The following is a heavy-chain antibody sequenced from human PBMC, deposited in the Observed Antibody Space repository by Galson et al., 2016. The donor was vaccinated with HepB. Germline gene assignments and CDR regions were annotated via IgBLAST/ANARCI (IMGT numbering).Heavy chain of an antibody. CDR2: INGAGNNT. CDR3: ARWSSGLS. Sequence: SLRLSCAVYGVTFNSDWMHWVRQAPGGGLVWVSRINGAGNNTNYADSVKGRFTISRDNAKNTLYLQMNSLRADNTAVYYCARWSSGLSWGQGTLVTVSS. V-gene: IGHV3-74*01. J-gene: IGHJ4*02. CDR1: GVTFNSDW. D-gene: IGHD6-19*01.